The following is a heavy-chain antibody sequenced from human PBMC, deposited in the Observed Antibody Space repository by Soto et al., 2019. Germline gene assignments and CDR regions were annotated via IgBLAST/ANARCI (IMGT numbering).Heavy chain of an antibody. CDR3: AKDRIITMIVVVITRDAFDI. CDR1: GFTFSSDA. CDR2: ISGSGGST. Sequence: GGSLKLSCAASGFTFSSDAMGWLRHAPLTVLERVSAISGSGGSTYYADSVKGRFTISRDNSKNTLYLQMNSLRAEDTAVYYCAKDRIITMIVVVITRDAFDIWGQGTMVTVSS. V-gene: IGHV3-23*01. J-gene: IGHJ3*02. D-gene: IGHD3-22*01.